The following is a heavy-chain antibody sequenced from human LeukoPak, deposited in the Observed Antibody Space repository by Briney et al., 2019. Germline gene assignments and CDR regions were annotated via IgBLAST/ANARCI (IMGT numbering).Heavy chain of an antibody. CDR3: TRERDVLVRGAPYGMDV. Sequence: SETLSLTCTVSGGSINNYYWSWIRQPPGKGLEWLGFIFYTGRTNYNPSLRSRVTMSVDTSKNQFSLKMNSVTDADTAVYYCTRERDVLVRGAPYGMDVWDQGTTVTVSS. V-gene: IGHV4-59*01. J-gene: IGHJ6*02. CDR2: IFYTGRT. CDR1: GGSINNYY. D-gene: IGHD3-10*01.